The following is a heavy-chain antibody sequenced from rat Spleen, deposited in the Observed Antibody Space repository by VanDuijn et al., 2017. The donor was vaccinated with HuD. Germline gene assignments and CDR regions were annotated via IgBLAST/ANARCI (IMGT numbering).Heavy chain of an antibody. CDR2: INSAGST. CDR1: GYSITSSYR. J-gene: IGHJ2*01. D-gene: IGHD1-6*01. CDR3: ARENIYYGFYYFDY. V-gene: IGHV3-3*01. Sequence: EVQLQESGPGLVKPSQSLSLTCSVTGYSITSSYRWNWIRKFPGNKLEWMGYINSAGSTNNNPSLKSRIPITRDTSKNHFFLQVNSVATEDTATYYCARENIYYGFYYFDYWGQGVMVTVSS.